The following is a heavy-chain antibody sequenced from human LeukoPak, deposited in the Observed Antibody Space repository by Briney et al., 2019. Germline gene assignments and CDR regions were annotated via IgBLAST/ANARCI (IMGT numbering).Heavy chain of an antibody. Sequence: ASVKVSCKASGYTFTGYYMHWVRQAPGQGLEWMGWINPNSGGTNYAQKFQGRATMTRDTSISTAYMELSRMRSDDTAVYYCARGAYSSSPLPRGDDAFDIWGQGTMVTVSS. CDR2: INPNSGGT. V-gene: IGHV1-2*02. CDR3: ARGAYSSSPLPRGDDAFDI. CDR1: GYTFTGYY. J-gene: IGHJ3*02. D-gene: IGHD6-6*01.